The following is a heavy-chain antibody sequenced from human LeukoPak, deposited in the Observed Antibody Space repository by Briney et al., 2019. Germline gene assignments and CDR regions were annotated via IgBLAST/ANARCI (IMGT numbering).Heavy chain of an antibody. J-gene: IGHJ4*02. V-gene: IGHV4-4*02. CDR1: GGSISSGNW. CDR3: ARDGRTGYSLGY. CDR2: IYHNGNT. Sequence: SGTLSLTCAVSGGSISSGNWWSWVRQPPGKGLEWIGEIYHNGNTNYNPSLKSRVTISVDKSKNQFSLKLSSVTSADTAVYYCARDGRTGYSLGYWGQGTLVTVSS. D-gene: IGHD6-13*01.